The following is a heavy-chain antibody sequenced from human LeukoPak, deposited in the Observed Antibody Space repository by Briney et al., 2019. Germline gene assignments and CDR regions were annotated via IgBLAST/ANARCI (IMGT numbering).Heavy chain of an antibody. V-gene: IGHV3-33*03. D-gene: IGHD2-15*01. CDR2: IWHDGSDK. Sequence: GGSLRLSCVVSGFTLSHYGMHWVRQAPGKGLEWVAVIWHDGSDKYYADPVKGRFTISRDNSKNTLFLEMNSLRAEDTAVYYCATKTGHCSGGSCYDYWGQGTLVTVSS. J-gene: IGHJ4*02. CDR1: GFTLSHYG. CDR3: ATKTGHCSGGSCYDY.